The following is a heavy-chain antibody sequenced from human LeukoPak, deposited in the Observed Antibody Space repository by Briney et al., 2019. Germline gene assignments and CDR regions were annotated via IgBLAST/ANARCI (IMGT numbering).Heavy chain of an antibody. J-gene: IGHJ5*02. CDR3: ARERGGYGSGSVNWFDP. D-gene: IGHD3-10*01. Sequence: GGSLRLSCEASGFTFRDFVMSWVRQAPGKGLEWVSVIYSGGSTYYADSVKGRFTISRDNSKNTLYLQMNSLRAEDTAVYYCARERGGYGSGSVNWFDPWGQGTLVTVSS. CDR2: IYSGGST. CDR1: GFTFRDFV. V-gene: IGHV3-66*01.